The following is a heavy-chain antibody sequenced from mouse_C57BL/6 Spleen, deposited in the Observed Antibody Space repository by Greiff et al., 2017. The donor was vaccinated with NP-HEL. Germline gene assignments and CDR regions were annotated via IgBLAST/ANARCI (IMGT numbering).Heavy chain of an antibody. V-gene: IGHV1-15*01. CDR1: GYTFTDYE. J-gene: IGHJ3*01. CDR2: IDPETGGT. CDR3: TRLGDGYFSWFAY. Sequence: VQLQQSGAELVRSGASVTLSCKASGYTFTDYEMHWVKQTPVHGLEWIGAIDPETGGTAYNQKFKGKAILTADKSSSTAYMERRSLTSEDSAVYYCTRLGDGYFSWFAYWGQGTLVTVSA. D-gene: IGHD2-3*01.